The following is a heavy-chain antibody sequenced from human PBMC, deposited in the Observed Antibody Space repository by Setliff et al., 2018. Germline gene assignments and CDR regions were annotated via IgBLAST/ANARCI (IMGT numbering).Heavy chain of an antibody. Sequence: SETLSLTCAVSGYSIGYSIGSGHYWGWIRQPPGKGLEWIGSVYHRGSTYYNPSLESRVTISVDTSMNSLRVEDTALYYCARDGNNWNDLDYWGHGTLVTVSS. J-gene: IGHJ4*01. CDR1: GYSIGYSIGSGHY. CDR3: NDLDY. V-gene: IGHV4-38-2*01. CDR2: VYHRGST. D-gene: IGHD1-20*01.